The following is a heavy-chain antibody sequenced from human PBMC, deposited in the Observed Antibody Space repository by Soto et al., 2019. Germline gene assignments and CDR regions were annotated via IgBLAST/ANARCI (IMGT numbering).Heavy chain of an antibody. Sequence: GASVKVSCKTFGGTFSTYTISWVRQAPGQGLVWMGSITPFLNLSNIDSTFVGRLTLAADESTSTSYLELRSLSREDTAIYFCATLGAQNDHWGHGTRVTV. V-gene: IGHV1-69*02. CDR2: ITPFLNLS. J-gene: IGHJ5*02. D-gene: IGHD3-16*01. CDR3: ATLGAQNDH. CDR1: GGTFSTYT.